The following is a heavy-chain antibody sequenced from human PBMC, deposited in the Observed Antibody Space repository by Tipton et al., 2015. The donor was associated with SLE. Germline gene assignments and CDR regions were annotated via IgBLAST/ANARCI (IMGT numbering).Heavy chain of an antibody. CDR3: AKDEDSGSYFDI. CDR2: ISWNSGSI. Sequence: SLRLSCAASGFTFDDYAMHWVRQAPGKGLEWVSGISWNSGSIGYADSVKGRFTISRDNAKNSLYLQMNSLRAEDTALYYCAKDEDSGSYFDIWGQGTMVTVSS. V-gene: IGHV3-9*01. J-gene: IGHJ3*02. D-gene: IGHD1-26*01. CDR1: GFTFDDYA.